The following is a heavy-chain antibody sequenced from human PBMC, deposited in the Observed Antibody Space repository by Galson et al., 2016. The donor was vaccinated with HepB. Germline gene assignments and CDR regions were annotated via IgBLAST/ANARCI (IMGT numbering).Heavy chain of an antibody. D-gene: IGHD6-6*01. CDR1: GFMFSDFS. J-gene: IGHJ3*01. CDR3: ARVGQELLIGGRQHDGMDV. V-gene: IGHV3-21*06. Sequence: SLRLSCAASGFMFSDFSMNWVRQAPGKGLEWVSMISSTGKYIYYADSVKGRFTISRDNAKNSLFLQMTSLRAEDTAVYYCARVGQELLIGGRQHDGMDVWGQGTMVTVSS. CDR2: ISSTGKYI.